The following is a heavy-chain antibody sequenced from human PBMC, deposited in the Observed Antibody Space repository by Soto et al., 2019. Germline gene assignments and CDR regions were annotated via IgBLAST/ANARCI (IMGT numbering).Heavy chain of an antibody. J-gene: IGHJ3*02. CDR3: ARPLMVRGVIIGAFDI. V-gene: IGHV3-74*01. CDR1: GFTFSRYW. Sequence: VGSLRLSCAASGFTFSRYWMHWVRQAPGKGLVWVSRINNDGSSTSYADSVKGRFTISRDNAKNTLYLQMNSLRVEDTAVYYCARPLMVRGVIIGAFDIWGQGTMVTVSS. CDR2: INNDGSST. D-gene: IGHD3-10*01.